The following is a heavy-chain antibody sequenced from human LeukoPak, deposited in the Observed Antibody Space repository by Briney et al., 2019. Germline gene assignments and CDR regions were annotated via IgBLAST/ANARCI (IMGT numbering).Heavy chain of an antibody. CDR2: ISSSGRTT. Sequence: PGGSLRLSCAASGFSFSSYEMNWVRQAPGKGLEWVSYISSSGRTTYYADSVKGRFTISRDNAKNSLYLQMNSLRAEDTALYYCAASLSSSSCIDYWGQGTLVTVSS. CDR3: AASLSSSSCIDY. CDR1: GFSFSSYE. V-gene: IGHV3-48*03. D-gene: IGHD6-6*01. J-gene: IGHJ4*02.